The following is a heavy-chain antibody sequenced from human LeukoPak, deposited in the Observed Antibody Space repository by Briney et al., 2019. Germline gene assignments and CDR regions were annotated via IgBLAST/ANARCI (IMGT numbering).Heavy chain of an antibody. CDR1: GFTFDDYA. J-gene: IGHJ4*02. CDR2: ISWNSGSI. Sequence: GRSLRLSCAASGFTFDDYAMHWVRQAPGKGLEWVSCISWNSGSIGYADSVKGRFTISRDNAKNSLYLQMNSLRAEDTALYYCAKDSTGTLDILTGYFDYWGQGTLVTVSS. CDR3: AKDSTGTLDILTGYFDY. D-gene: IGHD3-9*01. V-gene: IGHV3-9*01.